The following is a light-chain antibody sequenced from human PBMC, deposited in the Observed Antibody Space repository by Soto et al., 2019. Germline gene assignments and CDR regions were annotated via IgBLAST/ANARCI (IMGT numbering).Light chain of an antibody. CDR2: LNSDGSH. J-gene: IGLJ2*01. Sequence: QLVLTQSPSASASLGASVKLTCTLSSGHNTYTVAWHQQQPGKGPRYLMKLNSDGSHNRGDGILDRFSGSSSGAERYLTISRLQSDDEADYYCQTWGPGFQVFGGGTKVTVL. CDR1: SGHNTYT. V-gene: IGLV4-69*01. CDR3: QTWGPGFQV.